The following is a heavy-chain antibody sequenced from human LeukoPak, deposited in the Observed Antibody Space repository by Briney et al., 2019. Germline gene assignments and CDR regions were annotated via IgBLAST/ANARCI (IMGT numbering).Heavy chain of an antibody. Sequence: GESLKISCKGSGYSFTSYWIGWVRQMPGKGLEWMGIIYPGDSDTTYSPSFQGQVTISADKSISTAYLQWSSLKASDTAMYYCARRLPQRGYCSSTSCPYYMDVWGKGTTVTVSS. V-gene: IGHV5-51*01. J-gene: IGHJ6*03. CDR2: IYPGDSDT. CDR3: ARRLPQRGYCSSTSCPYYMDV. CDR1: GYSFTSYW. D-gene: IGHD2-2*01.